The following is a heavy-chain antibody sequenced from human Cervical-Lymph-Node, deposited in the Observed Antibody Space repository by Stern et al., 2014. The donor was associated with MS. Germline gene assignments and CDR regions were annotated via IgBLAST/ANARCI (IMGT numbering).Heavy chain of an antibody. J-gene: IGHJ4*02. CDR2: ISAYNGNT. D-gene: IGHD5-18*01. CDR1: GYTFTSFG. CDR3: ARDRYAF. Sequence: QDQLVQSGAEVKKPGASVKVSCRSSGYTFTSFGISWVRQAPGQGLEWMGWISAYNGNTEYPQKFQGRVTMTRDTSTSTTYMELRSLTFDDTAVYYCARDRYAFWGQGTLVTVSS. V-gene: IGHV1-18*01.